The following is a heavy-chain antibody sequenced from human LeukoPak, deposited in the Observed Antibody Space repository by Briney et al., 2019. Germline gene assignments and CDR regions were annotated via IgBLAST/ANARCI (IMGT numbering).Heavy chain of an antibody. CDR2: IRSKAYGGTT. D-gene: IGHD1-14*01. CDR1: GFTFGDYA. J-gene: IGHJ3*02. V-gene: IGHV3-49*04. CDR3: TSPMVSGAFDI. Sequence: GGSLRLSRTASGFTFGDYAMSWVRQAPGKGLEWVGFIRSKAYGGTTEYAASVKGRFTISRDDSKSIAYLQMNSLKTEDTAVYYCTSPMVSGAFDIWGQGTMVTVSS.